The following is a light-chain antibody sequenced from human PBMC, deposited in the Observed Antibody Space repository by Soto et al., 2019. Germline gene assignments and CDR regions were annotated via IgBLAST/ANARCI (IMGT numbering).Light chain of an antibody. J-gene: IGKJ1*01. Sequence: EIVLTQSPATLSLLPGERATLSCRVSQSISSYLAWYQQKPGQAPRLLIYDGSNRATGIPARFSGSGYGTDFTLTISSLEPEDFAVYYCQQRTDWLWTFGQGTKVQMK. CDR2: DGS. CDR1: QSISSY. V-gene: IGKV3-11*01. CDR3: QQRTDWLWT.